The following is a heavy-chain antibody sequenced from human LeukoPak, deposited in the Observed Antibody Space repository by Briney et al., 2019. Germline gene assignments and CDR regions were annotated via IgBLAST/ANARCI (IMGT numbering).Heavy chain of an antibody. CDR1: GFTFSSYD. J-gene: IGHJ4*02. V-gene: IGHV3-13*01. D-gene: IGHD2-15*01. Sequence: GGSLRLSCAASGFTFSSYDMHCVRQATGKGLEWVSAIGTAGDTYYPGSVKGRFTISRENATNSLYLQMNSLRAGDTAVYYCARGGNRYCSGGSCFMVDYWGQGTLVTVSS. CDR2: IGTAGDT. CDR3: ARGGNRYCSGGSCFMVDY.